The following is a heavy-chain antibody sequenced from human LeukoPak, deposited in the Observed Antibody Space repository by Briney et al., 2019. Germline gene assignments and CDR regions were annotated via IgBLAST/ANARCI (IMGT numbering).Heavy chain of an antibody. V-gene: IGHV1-8*01. J-gene: IGHJ4*02. CDR3: ARQLAAAGYYFDY. Sequence: ASVKVSCKTSGYTFTNYDINWVRQATGQGLEWMGWMNPNSGNTGYAQKFQGRVTMTRNISTSTAYMELSSLRSEDTAVYYCARQLAAAGYYFDYWGQGTLVTVSS. D-gene: IGHD6-13*01. CDR2: MNPNSGNT. CDR1: GYTFTNYD.